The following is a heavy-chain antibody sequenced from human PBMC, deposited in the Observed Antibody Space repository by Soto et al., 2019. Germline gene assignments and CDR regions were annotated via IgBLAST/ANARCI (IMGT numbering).Heavy chain of an antibody. V-gene: IGHV3-74*01. Sequence: EVQLVESGGGLVRPGGSLRLSCAVSGFTFTNYWMHWVRQAPGKGLVWVSRINNDGSGTSYADSVKGRFTISRDNAKITLYQKRGSLKAEDTGVYFCGSVFEYWGQGTPVTVSS. CDR2: INNDGSGT. J-gene: IGHJ4*02. CDR1: GFTFTNYW. CDR3: GSVFEY.